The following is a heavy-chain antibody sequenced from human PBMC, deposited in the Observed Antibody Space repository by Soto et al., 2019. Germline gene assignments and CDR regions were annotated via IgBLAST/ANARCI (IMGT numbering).Heavy chain of an antibody. CDR2: IYTGGST. D-gene: IGHD6-19*01. Sequence: QVQLQESGPGLVKPSETLSLTCTVSGGSISSYYWSWIRQPAGKGLEWIGRIYTGGSTNYNTTLKSRVTMSVDTSKNQFSLELSSVTDADTAVYYCARDRGSGWLFDYWGQGTLVTVSS. CDR3: ARDRGSGWLFDY. CDR1: GGSISSYY. V-gene: IGHV4-4*07. J-gene: IGHJ4*02.